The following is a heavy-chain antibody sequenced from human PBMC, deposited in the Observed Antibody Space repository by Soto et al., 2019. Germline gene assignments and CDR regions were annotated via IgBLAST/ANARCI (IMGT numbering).Heavy chain of an antibody. CDR1: GGNRYT. Sequence: QVQLVQSGAEVKKHGSSVKVSCKGSGGNRYTITWVRQAPGQGLEWMGRIIPMFGIASYAQNFQGRVTMTADKSTSTPHMESSSLRSEDTAVYYGARDSGRSDVVPAAISAMDVWGQGTTVTVSS. CDR2: IIPMFGIA. V-gene: IGHV1-69*08. D-gene: IGHD2-2*01. CDR3: ARDSGRSDVVPAAISAMDV. J-gene: IGHJ6*02.